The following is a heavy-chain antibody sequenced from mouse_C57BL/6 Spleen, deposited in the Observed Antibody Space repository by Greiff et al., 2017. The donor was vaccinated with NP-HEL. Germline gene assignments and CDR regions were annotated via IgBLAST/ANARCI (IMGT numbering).Heavy chain of an antibody. J-gene: IGHJ1*03. CDR2: IWSGGST. V-gene: IGHV2-2*01. Sequence: QVQLQQSGPGLVQPSQSLSITCTVSGFSLTSYGVHWVRQSPGKGLGWLGVIWSGGSTDYNAAFISRLSISKDNSKRQVFFKMNSLQADDTAIYYCARSNFFDYYGSSSWYCDVWGTGTTVTVSS. CDR1: GFSLTSYG. D-gene: IGHD1-1*01. CDR3: ARSNFFDYYGSSSWYCDV.